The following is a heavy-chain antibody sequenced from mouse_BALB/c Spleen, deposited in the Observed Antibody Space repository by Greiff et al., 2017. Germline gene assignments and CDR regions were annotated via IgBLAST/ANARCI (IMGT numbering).Heavy chain of an antibody. CDR3: ARHPDGYYLSFDY. V-gene: IGHV5-12-1*01. Sequence: EVQGVESGGGLVKPGGSLKLSCAASGFAFSSYDMSWVRQTPEKRLEWVAYISSGGGSTYYPDTVKGRFTISRDNAKNTLYLQMSSLKSEDTAMYYCARHPDGYYLSFDYWGQGTTLTVSS. CDR2: ISSGGGST. CDR1: GFAFSSYD. D-gene: IGHD2-3*01. J-gene: IGHJ2*01.